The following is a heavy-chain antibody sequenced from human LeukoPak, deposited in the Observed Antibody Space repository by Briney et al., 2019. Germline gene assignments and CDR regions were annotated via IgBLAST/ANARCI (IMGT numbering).Heavy chain of an antibody. J-gene: IGHJ3*02. D-gene: IGHD4-11*01. V-gene: IGHV1-69*05. CDR3: ARELQDDAFDI. Sequence: SVKVSCKASGGTFSSYAISWVRQAPGQGLEWMGRIIPIFGTANYAQKFQGRVTMTRDTSISTAYMELSRLRSDDTAVYYCARELQDDAFDIWGQGTMVTVSS. CDR1: GGTFSSYA. CDR2: IIPIFGTA.